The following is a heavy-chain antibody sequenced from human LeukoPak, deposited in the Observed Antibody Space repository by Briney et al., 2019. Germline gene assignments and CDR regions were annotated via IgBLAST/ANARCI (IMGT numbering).Heavy chain of an antibody. Sequence: PGGSLRLSCVASGFAYSTTWMNWVRQAPGKGLEWVANIGRGERQMNYADSVKGRFSISRDNARNSLFLQLNSLRAEDTAVYYCASSYLKHWGQGTLVTVSS. CDR3: ASSYLKH. J-gene: IGHJ1*01. CDR2: IGRGERQM. V-gene: IGHV3-7*01. CDR1: GFAYSTTW.